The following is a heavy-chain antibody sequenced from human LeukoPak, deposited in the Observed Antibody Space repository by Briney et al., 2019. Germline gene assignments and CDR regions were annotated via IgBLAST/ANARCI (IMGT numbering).Heavy chain of an antibody. CDR1: GFTFSSYS. CDR3: ANFINGEEWLYDGGLQH. CDR2: ISSSSSYI. V-gene: IGHV3-21*01. Sequence: PGGSLRLSCAASGFTFSSYSMNWVRQAPGKGLEWVSSISSSSSYIYYADSVKGRFTISRDNAKNSLYLQMNSLRAEDTAVYYCANFINGEEWLYDGGLQHWGQGTLVTVSS. J-gene: IGHJ1*01. D-gene: IGHD3-3*01.